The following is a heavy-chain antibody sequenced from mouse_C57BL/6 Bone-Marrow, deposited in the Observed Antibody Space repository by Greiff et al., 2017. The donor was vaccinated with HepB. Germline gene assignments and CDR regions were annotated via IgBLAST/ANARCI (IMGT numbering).Heavy chain of an antibody. V-gene: IGHV1-81*01. D-gene: IGHD2-3*01. CDR3: AREGYYPNSYYYAMDY. CDR1: GYTFTSYG. Sequence: QVQLQQSGAELARPGASVKLSCKASGYTFTSYGISWVKQRTGQGLEWIGEIYPRSGNTYYNEKFKGKATLTADKSSSTAYMELRSLTSEDSAVYFCAREGYYPNSYYYAMDYWGQGTSVTVSS. J-gene: IGHJ4*01. CDR2: IYPRSGNT.